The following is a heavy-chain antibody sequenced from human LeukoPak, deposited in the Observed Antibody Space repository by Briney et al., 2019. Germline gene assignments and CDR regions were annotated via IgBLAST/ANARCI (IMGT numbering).Heavy chain of an antibody. Sequence: ASVKVSCKASGYIFTSYGISWVRQAPGQGLEWMGWISAYNGNTNYARKLQGRVTMTTDTSTSTAYMKLRSLRSDDTAVYYGARDPVVVRHLTRSDAFDIWGQGTMVTVSS. D-gene: IGHD2-15*01. CDR3: ARDPVVVRHLTRSDAFDI. J-gene: IGHJ3*02. V-gene: IGHV1-18*01. CDR2: ISAYNGNT. CDR1: GYIFTSYG.